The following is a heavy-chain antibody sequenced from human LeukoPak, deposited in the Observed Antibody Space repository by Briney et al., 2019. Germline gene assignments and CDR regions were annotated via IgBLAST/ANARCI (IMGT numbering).Heavy chain of an antibody. V-gene: IGHV1-18*01. CDR3: ARHVVVTAPMDY. Sequence: ASVKVSCKSSGFTFSSYGVSWVRQAPGQGLEWLGCISGYNGNTNYAQKIQGRVTMTTDTSTNTAYMELRSLISDDTAVYYCARHVVVTAPMDYWGQETLVTVSS. CDR1: GFTFSSYG. CDR2: ISGYNGNT. J-gene: IGHJ4*02. D-gene: IGHD2-21*02.